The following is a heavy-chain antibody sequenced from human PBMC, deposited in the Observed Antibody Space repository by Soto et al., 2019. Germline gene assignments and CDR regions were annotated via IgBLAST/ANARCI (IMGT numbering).Heavy chain of an antibody. Sequence: WWSLRLSCSASVFTCSSYWMSWFRQAPGKGLEWVANIKQDGSEKYYVDSVKGRFTISRDNAKNSLYLQMNSLRAEDTAVYYCAGAFIGYYYYGMDVWGQGTTVTVSS. CDR1: VFTCSSYW. CDR3: AGAFIGYYYYGMDV. CDR2: IKQDGSEK. D-gene: IGHD2-15*01. J-gene: IGHJ6*02. V-gene: IGHV3-7*04.